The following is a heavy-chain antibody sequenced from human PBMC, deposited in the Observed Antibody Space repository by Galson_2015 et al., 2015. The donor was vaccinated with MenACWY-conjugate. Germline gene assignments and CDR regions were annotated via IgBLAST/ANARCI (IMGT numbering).Heavy chain of an antibody. Sequence: SLRLSCAASGFTFSSYSMSWVRQAPGKGLEWVSAISGSGGSTYYADSVKGRFTISRDNSKNTLYLQMNSLRAEDTAVYYCAKGRVKGRSWYIDLRGRGAMVSVSS. CDR1: GFTFSSYS. V-gene: IGHV3-23*01. CDR2: ISGSGGST. J-gene: IGHJ2*01. CDR3: AKGRVKGRSWYIDL.